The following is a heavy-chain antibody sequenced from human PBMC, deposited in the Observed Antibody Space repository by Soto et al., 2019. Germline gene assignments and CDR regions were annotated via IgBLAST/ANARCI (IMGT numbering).Heavy chain of an antibody. J-gene: IGHJ4*02. CDR1: GFTFGFFG. CDR3: ARGNLSFDFDS. V-gene: IGHV3-30*03. Sequence: QIQLVGSGGDVVQPRKSLSVSCAASGFTFGFFGMHWVRQAPGKGLEWVAFISGDGINTQYADSVRGRFTLSRDYSRKTMYLQMDSLRDEDTALYYCARGNLSFDFDSWGLGTLVTVSS. D-gene: IGHD1-26*01. CDR2: ISGDGINT.